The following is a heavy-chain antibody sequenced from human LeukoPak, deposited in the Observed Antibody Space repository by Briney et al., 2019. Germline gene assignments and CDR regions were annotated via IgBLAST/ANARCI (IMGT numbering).Heavy chain of an antibody. D-gene: IGHD2-15*01. V-gene: IGHV3-30*18. Sequence: GRSLRLSCAASGFTFSSYGMHWVRQAPGKGLEGVAVISYDGSNKYYADSVKGRFTISRDNSKNTLYLQMNSLRAEDTAVYYCAKEYCSGGSCYSDSGSFDYWGQGTLVTVSS. CDR3: AKEYCSGGSCYSDSGSFDY. CDR1: GFTFSSYG. J-gene: IGHJ4*02. CDR2: ISYDGSNK.